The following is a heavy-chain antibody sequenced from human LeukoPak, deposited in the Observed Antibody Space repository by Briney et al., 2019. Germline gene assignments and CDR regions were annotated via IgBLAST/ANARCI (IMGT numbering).Heavy chain of an antibody. CDR3: ARDQPYGDYTFDY. CDR2: ISSSSSYI. J-gene: IGHJ4*02. CDR1: GFTFSSYS. D-gene: IGHD4-17*01. Sequence: GGSLRLSCAASGFTFSSYSMNWVRQAPGKGLVWVSSISSSSSYIYYADSVKGRFTISRDNAKNSLYLQMNSLRAEDTAVYYCARDQPYGDYTFDYWGQGTLVTVSS. V-gene: IGHV3-21*01.